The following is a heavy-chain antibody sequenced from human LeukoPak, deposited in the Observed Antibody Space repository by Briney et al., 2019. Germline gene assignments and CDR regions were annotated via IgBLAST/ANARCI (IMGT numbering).Heavy chain of an antibody. D-gene: IGHD5-24*01. CDR1: GFTFSSYA. CDR2: ISSNGGST. V-gene: IGHV3-64*01. CDR3: ASSRWGVN. J-gene: IGHJ4*02. Sequence: TGGSLRLPCAASGFTFSSYAMHWVRQAPGKGLEYVSAISSNGGSTYYANSVKGRFTISRDNSKNTLYLQMGSLRAEDMAVYYCASSRWGVNWGQGTLVTVSS.